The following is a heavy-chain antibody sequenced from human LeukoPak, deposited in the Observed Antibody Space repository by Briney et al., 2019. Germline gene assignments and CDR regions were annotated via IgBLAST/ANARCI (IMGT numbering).Heavy chain of an antibody. Sequence: PGGSLRLSCVGSGFNFDDYYMSWIRQAPGKGLEWVSYISSSSGAFYYSDSVKGRFTISRDNAKNSLYLQMNSLKVEDPAVYYCARAGISGYFYPNEYFNHWGPGTHVAVSS. CDR2: ISSSSGAF. V-gene: IGHV3-11*04. CDR1: GFNFDDYY. D-gene: IGHD3-22*01. CDR3: ARAGISGYFYPNEYFNH. J-gene: IGHJ1*01.